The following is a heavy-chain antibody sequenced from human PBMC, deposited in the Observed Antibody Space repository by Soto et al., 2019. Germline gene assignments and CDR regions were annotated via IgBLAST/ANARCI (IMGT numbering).Heavy chain of an antibody. CDR3: TSPMTTVTTVDY. CDR1: GSTFSGSA. D-gene: IGHD4-4*01. J-gene: IGHJ4*02. Sequence: EVQLVESGGGLVQPGGSLKLSCAASGSTFSGSAMHWVRQASGKGLEWVGRIRSKANSYATAYAASVKGRFTISRDDSKNTAYLQMNSLKTEDTAVYYCTSPMTTVTTVDYWGQGTLVTVSS. V-gene: IGHV3-73*02. CDR2: IRSKANSYAT.